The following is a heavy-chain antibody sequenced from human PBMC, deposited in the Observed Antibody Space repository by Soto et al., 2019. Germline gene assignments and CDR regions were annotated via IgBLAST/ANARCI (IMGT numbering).Heavy chain of an antibody. D-gene: IGHD2-2*03. Sequence: PSETLSLTCTVSGDSISSSSWYWGWIRQPPGKGLEWIGVFYYSGSTYYNPSLKSRVTISVDTSKNQFSLKVNSVTAADTAVYYCARLNGYCVSTNCHGYYGMDVWGQGTTVTVSS. J-gene: IGHJ6*02. V-gene: IGHV4-39*01. CDR3: ARLNGYCVSTNCHGYYGMDV. CDR1: GDSISSSSWY. CDR2: FYYSGST.